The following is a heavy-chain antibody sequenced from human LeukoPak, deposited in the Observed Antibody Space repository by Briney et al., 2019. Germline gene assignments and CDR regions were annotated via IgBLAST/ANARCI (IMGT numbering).Heavy chain of an antibody. CDR2: FYTGGIT. J-gene: IGHJ5*01. CDR1: GGSISNYY. CDR3: TRDRGQWLVDS. Sequence: SETLPLTCSVSGGSISNYYWSWIRQPAGKGLEWIGRFYTGGITNYNPSLKSRVTMSADTSKNQFSLKLSSMTAADTAVYYCTRDRGQWLVDSWGQGTLVTVSS. V-gene: IGHV4-4*07. D-gene: IGHD6-19*01.